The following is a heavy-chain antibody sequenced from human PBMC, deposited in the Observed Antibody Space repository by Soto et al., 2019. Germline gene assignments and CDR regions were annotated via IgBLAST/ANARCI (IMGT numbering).Heavy chain of an antibody. J-gene: IGHJ3*02. CDR2: IIPVIDTA. D-gene: IGHD7-27*01. V-gene: IGHV1-69*06. CDR1: GGTFN. CDR3: ARGSGADAFDI. Sequence: SVKVSCKVSGGTFNIRWVRQAPGQGLEWMGGIIPVIDTANYARKFQGRVVISADRATNIVYMEMMSLTLEDTAVYYCARGSGADAFDIWGQGTMVTVSS.